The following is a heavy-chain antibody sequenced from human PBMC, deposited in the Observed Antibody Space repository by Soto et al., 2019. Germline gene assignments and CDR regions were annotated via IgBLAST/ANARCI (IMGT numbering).Heavy chain of an antibody. CDR1: GYTFTSYG. D-gene: IGHD4-4*01. J-gene: IGHJ6*03. Sequence: ASVKVSCKASGYTFTSYGISWVRQAPGQGLEWMGWISAYNGNTNYAQKLQGRVTMTTDTSTSTAYMELSSLRSEDTAVYYCARGPRLQIFLRSYYYYYHMAVWGKGTTVPVSS. CDR2: ISAYNGNT. CDR3: ARGPRLQIFLRSYYYYYHMAV. V-gene: IGHV1-18*01.